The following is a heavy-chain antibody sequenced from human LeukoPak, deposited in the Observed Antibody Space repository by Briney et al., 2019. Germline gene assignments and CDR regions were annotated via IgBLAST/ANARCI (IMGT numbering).Heavy chain of an antibody. Sequence: PGESLKISCEGSGYSFSSYWIGWVRQMPGKGLEWMGIIYPGDSDTRYSPSFQGQVTISADKSISTAYLQWSSLRASDTAMYYCASGSSSPGGGYYYYYGMDVWGQGTTVTVSS. CDR3: ASGSSSPGGGYYYYYGMDV. D-gene: IGHD6-13*01. CDR1: GYSFSSYW. CDR2: IYPGDSDT. V-gene: IGHV5-51*01. J-gene: IGHJ6*02.